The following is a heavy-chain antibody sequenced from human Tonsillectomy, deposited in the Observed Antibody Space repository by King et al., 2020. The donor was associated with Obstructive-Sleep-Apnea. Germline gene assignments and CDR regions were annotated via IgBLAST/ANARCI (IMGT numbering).Heavy chain of an antibody. CDR1: GFTFSSYP. CDR3: ARSRDQPPFGSGMDV. Sequence: VQLVESGGGVVQPGRSLRLSCAASGFTFSSYPMHWVRQAPGKGLEWVALISNDGSKKYYADSVKGRFTISRDNSKNTLYLQMNSLRAEDTAVYYCARSRDQPPFGSGMDVWGPGTTVTVSS. CDR2: ISNDGSKK. V-gene: IGHV3-30*04. J-gene: IGHJ6*02. D-gene: IGHD3-10*01.